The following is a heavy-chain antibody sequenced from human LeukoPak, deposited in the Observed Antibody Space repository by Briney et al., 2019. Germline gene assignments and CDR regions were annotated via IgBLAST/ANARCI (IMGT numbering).Heavy chain of an antibody. CDR2: IYPGDSDT. CDR1: GSSFTSYW. Sequence: PGASLKISCKGSGSSFTSYWIGRVRQLPGKGLEWMGIIYPGDSDTRYSPSFQGQVTISADKSISTAYLQWSSLKASDSAMYYCARQPGIVVAGTFWGQGTLVTVSS. J-gene: IGHJ4*02. D-gene: IGHD6-19*01. V-gene: IGHV5-51*01. CDR3: ARQPGIVVAGTF.